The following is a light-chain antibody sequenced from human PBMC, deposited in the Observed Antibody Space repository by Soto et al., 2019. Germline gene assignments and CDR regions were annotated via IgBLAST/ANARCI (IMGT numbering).Light chain of an antibody. CDR1: QGIRND. J-gene: IGKJ1*01. CDR3: LQDYNYPTWT. V-gene: IGKV1-6*01. CDR2: AAS. Sequence: AIQMTQSPSSLSASVGDRVTITCRTSQGIRNDLGWYQQKPGKAPKLLIYAASSLQSGVPSRFSGSGSGTDFTLTISSLQPEDFATYYCLQDYNYPTWTFGKGTKVEIK.